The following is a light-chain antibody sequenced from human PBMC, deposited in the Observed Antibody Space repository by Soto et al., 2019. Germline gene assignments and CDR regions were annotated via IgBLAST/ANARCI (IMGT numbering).Light chain of an antibody. V-gene: IGLV1-40*01. J-gene: IGLJ2*01. CDR2: GNN. CDR1: RSNIGAGYD. CDR3: QSYDSSLSGVV. Sequence: QSVLTQPHSVSGAPGQRVTISCTGSRSNIGAGYDVHWYQQLPGTAPKLLIYGNNNRPSGVPDRFSGSKSGTSASLAITGLQSEDEADYYCQSYDSSLSGVVFGGGTKVTVL.